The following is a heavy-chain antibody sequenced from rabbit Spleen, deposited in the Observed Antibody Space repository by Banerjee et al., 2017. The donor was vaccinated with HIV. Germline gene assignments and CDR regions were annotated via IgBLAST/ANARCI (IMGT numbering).Heavy chain of an antibody. Sequence: QSLEESGGDLVKPGASLTLTCTASGFSFSSGYWVCWVRQAPGKGLEWIACIGSGSGNTYYATWAKGRFTVSKTSSTTVTLQMTSLTVADTATYFCARDSGTSFSSYGMDLWGQGTLVTVS. CDR3: ARDSGTSFSSYGMDL. J-gene: IGHJ6*01. CDR1: GFSFSSGYW. D-gene: IGHD8-1*01. CDR2: IGSGSGNT. V-gene: IGHV1S40*01.